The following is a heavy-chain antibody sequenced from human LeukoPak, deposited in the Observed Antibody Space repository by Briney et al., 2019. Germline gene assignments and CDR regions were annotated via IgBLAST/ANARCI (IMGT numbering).Heavy chain of an antibody. Sequence: PSQTLSLTCTVSGGSISSGGYYWSWIRQHPGKGLEWIGYIYYSGSTYYNPSLKSRVTISVDTSKNQFSLKPSSVTAADTAVYYCARDYPYGGTILNWGQGTLVTVSS. V-gene: IGHV4-31*03. D-gene: IGHD4-23*01. CDR2: IYYSGST. J-gene: IGHJ4*02. CDR3: ARDYPYGGTILN. CDR1: GGSISSGGYY.